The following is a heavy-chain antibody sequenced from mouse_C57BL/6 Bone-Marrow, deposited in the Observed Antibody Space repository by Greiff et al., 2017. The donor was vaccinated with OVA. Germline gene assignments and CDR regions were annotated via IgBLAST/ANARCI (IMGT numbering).Heavy chain of an antibody. D-gene: IGHD1-1*01. CDR1: GYTFTSYG. Sequence: QVQLQQSGAELARPGASVKLSCKASGYTFTSYGISWVKQRTGQGLEWIGEIYPRSGNTYYNEKFKGKATLTADKSSSTAYMELRSLTSEDSAVYFCARGGNCYGSSRGFAYWGQGTLVTVSA. V-gene: IGHV1-81*01. CDR3: ARGGNCYGSSRGFAY. CDR2: IYPRSGNT. J-gene: IGHJ3*01.